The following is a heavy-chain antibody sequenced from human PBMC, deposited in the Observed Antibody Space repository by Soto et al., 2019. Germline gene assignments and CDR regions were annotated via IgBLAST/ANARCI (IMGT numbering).Heavy chain of an antibody. D-gene: IGHD2-8*01. V-gene: IGHV3-23*01. CDR2: ISASGGST. J-gene: IGHJ4*02. CDR1: GFTFTNYA. Sequence: EVQLLESGGGLVQPGGSLRLSCAASGFTFTNYALTWVRQAPGKGLEWVSGISASGGSTYYADSVKGRFTISRDNSKNTLYLQMNSLRAEDTAVYYCAKDGQWLQGTFYYWGQGTRVTVSS. CDR3: AKDGQWLQGTFYY.